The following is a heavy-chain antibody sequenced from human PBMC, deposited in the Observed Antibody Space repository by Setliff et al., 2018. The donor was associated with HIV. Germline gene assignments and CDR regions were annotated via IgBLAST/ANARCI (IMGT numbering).Heavy chain of an antibody. J-gene: IGHJ4*02. V-gene: IGHV3-30*01. Sequence: GGSLRLSCAASGFIFSSYAMHRVRQAPGKGLEWVAVMSYDGNNKYYADSVKGRFTISRDNSKNTLFLQMNSLRPEDTAVYYCARASYYYDSSGWVDYWGQGTLVTVSS. CDR1: GFIFSSYA. D-gene: IGHD3-22*01. CDR3: ARASYYYDSSGWVDY. CDR2: MSYDGNNK.